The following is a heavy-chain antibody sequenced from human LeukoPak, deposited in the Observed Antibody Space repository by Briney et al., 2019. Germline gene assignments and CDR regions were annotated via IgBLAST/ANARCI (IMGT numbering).Heavy chain of an antibody. CDR3: ARDKRGYSSSPNWFDP. CDR1: GFTFSSYS. CDR2: ISSSSSTI. D-gene: IGHD6-13*01. Sequence: GGSLRLSCAASGFTFSSYSMNWVRQAPGKGLEWVSYISSSSSTIYYADSVKGRFTISRDNAKNSLYLQMNSLRAEDTAVYYRARDKRGYSSSPNWFDPWGQGTLVTVSS. J-gene: IGHJ5*02. V-gene: IGHV3-48*04.